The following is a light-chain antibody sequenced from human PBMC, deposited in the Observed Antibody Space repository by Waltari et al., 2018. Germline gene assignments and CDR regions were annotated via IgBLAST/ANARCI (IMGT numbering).Light chain of an antibody. Sequence: QLVLTQSPSASASLGASVKLTCTLSSGHSSYAIAWHQQQPEKGPRYLMKLNSDGSHSKGDGIPDRFSGSSPGAERYLTISSLQSEDEADYYCQTWGTGIRVFGGGTKLTVL. CDR2: LNSDGSH. J-gene: IGLJ3*02. CDR1: SGHSSYA. CDR3: QTWGTGIRV. V-gene: IGLV4-69*01.